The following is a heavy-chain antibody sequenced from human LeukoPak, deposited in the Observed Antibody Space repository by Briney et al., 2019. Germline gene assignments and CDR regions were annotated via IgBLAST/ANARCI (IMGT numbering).Heavy chain of an antibody. CDR2: IYYSGST. J-gene: IGHJ4*02. CDR1: GGSISSYY. Sequence: SETLSLTCTVSGGSISSYYWSWIRQPPGKGLEWIGYIYYSGSTNYNPSLKSRVTISVDTSKNQFSLKLSSVTAADTAVYYCARGVIDCSSTSCYDHFDYWGQGTLATVSS. D-gene: IGHD2-2*01. CDR3: ARGVIDCSSTSCYDHFDY. V-gene: IGHV4-59*01.